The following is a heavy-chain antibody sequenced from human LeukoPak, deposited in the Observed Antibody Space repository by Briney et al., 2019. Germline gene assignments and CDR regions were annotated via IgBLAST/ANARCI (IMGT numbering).Heavy chain of an antibody. CDR3: ARVKLRAVAGTGFDY. Sequence: GASVKVSCKASGYTFTSYGISWVRQAPGQGLEWMGWISAYNGNTNYAQKFQGRVTMTRDTSISTAYMELSRLRSDDTAVYYCARVKLRAVAGTGFDYWGQGTLVTVSS. CDR1: GYTFTSYG. J-gene: IGHJ4*02. CDR2: ISAYNGNT. V-gene: IGHV1-18*01. D-gene: IGHD6-19*01.